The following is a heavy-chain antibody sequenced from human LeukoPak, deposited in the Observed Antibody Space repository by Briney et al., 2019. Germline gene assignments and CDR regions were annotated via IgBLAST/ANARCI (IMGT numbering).Heavy chain of an antibody. CDR2: GHYNGTA. CDR3: ATEGNIIFDY. CDR1: DGSITNYD. D-gene: IGHD2/OR15-2a*01. Sequence: SETLSLTCTVSDGSITNYDWSWVRQPPGKGLELIGHGHYNGTANYNPSLTSRVTMSVYTSKNQVSLTLSSVTAAETDVYYCATEGNIIFDYWGQGTLVTVSS. V-gene: IGHV4-59*12. J-gene: IGHJ4*02.